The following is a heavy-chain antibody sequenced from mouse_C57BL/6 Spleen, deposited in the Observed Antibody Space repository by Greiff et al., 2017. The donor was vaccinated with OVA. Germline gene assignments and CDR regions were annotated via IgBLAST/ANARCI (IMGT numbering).Heavy chain of an antibody. V-gene: IGHV1-80*01. Sequence: QVQLKQSGAELVKPGASVKISCKASGYAFSSYWMNWVKQRPGKGLEWIGQIYPGDGDTNYNGKFKGKATLTADKSSSTAYMQLRSLTSEDSAVYFCARSDYDYDGGFAYWGQGTLVTVSA. CDR2: IYPGDGDT. D-gene: IGHD2-4*01. J-gene: IGHJ3*01. CDR1: GYAFSSYW. CDR3: ARSDYDYDGGFAY.